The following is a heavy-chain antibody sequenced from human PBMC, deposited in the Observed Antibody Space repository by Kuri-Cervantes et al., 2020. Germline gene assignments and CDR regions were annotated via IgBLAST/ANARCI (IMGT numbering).Heavy chain of an antibody. D-gene: IGHD2-21*02. CDR1: GYTFTSSW. Sequence: GGSLRLPGKGSGYTFTSSWIGWVRQMPGKGREWMGIIYPGDSDTNYSPSFQGQVTISAAKSISTAYLQWSSLKASDTAMYYCARGTRCGGGCDNSTYYYYGMDVWGKGTTVTVSS. J-gene: IGHJ6*04. V-gene: IGHV5-51*01. CDR3: ARGTRCGGGCDNSTYYYYGMDV. CDR2: IYPGDSDT.